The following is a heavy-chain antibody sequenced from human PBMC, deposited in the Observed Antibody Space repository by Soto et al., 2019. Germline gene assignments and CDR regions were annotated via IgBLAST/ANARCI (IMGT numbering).Heavy chain of an antibody. CDR3: ARALGYCSSTSCRDYYGMDV. D-gene: IGHD2-2*01. CDR1: GFTFSSYS. CDR2: ISSSSSYI. Sequence: EVQLVESGGGLVKPGGSLRLSCAASGFTFSSYSMNWVRQAPGKGLEWVSSISSSSSYIYYADSVKGRFTISRDNAKNSLYLQMNSLRAEDTAVYYCARALGYCSSTSCRDYYGMDVWGQGTTVTV. V-gene: IGHV3-21*01. J-gene: IGHJ6*02.